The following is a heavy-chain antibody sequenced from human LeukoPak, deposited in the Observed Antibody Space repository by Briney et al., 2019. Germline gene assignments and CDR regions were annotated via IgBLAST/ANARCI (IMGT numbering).Heavy chain of an antibody. V-gene: IGHV1-46*01. CDR2: INPSGGST. CDR3: AAGPLAFDI. Sequence: ASEKVSCKASGYTFTSYYMHWVRQVPGQGLEWMGIINPSGGSTSYAQKFQGRVTMTRDMSTSTVYMELSSLRSEDTAVYYCAAGPLAFDIWGQGTMVTVSS. CDR1: GYTFTSYY. J-gene: IGHJ3*02.